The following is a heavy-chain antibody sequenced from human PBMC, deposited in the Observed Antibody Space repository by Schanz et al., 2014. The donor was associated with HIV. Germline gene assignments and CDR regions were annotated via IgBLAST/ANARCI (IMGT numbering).Heavy chain of an antibody. J-gene: IGHJ5*02. V-gene: IGHV3-30*03. CDR2: ISYDGRNK. D-gene: IGHD1-20*01. CDR3: ARDYHWNWFDP. CDR1: GFTFDSFG. Sequence: QVQLAESGGGVVRPGRSLRLSCAASGFTFDSFGMHWVRQAPGKGLEWVAVISYDGRNKYQAASVKGRFTISRDNSKNTLYLQMNSLRAEDTAVYYCARDYHWNWFDPWGQGTLVTVSS.